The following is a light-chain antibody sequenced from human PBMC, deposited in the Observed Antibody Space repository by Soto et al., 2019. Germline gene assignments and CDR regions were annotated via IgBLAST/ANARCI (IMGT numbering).Light chain of an antibody. CDR2: DAS. CDR1: QRVSRN. V-gene: IGKV3-15*01. CDR3: QQYNNWPGT. Sequence: EIVMTQSPATLSVSPGERATLSCRASQRVSRNLAWYQQKPGRAPRLLIYDASTRATGIPARFSGSGSGTEFTLTISSLQSEDFAVYYCQQYNNWPGTFGQGTKVDIK. J-gene: IGKJ1*01.